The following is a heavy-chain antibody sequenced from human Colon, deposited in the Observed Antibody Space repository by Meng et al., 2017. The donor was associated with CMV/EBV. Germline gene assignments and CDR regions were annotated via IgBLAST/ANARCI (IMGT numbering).Heavy chain of an antibody. CDR1: GFTFRDYG. Sequence: GGSLRLSCAASGFTFRDYGISWVRQAPGKGLEWVSFIRSRIYGGAAEYAASVEGRFTVSRDDSNNMAYLQMNYLKTEDTAVYYCARGMTVPGAKYYFDYWGQGALVTVSS. J-gene: IGHJ4*02. V-gene: IGHV3-49*04. CDR3: ARGMTVPGAKYYFDY. D-gene: IGHD2-2*01. CDR2: IRSRIYGGAA.